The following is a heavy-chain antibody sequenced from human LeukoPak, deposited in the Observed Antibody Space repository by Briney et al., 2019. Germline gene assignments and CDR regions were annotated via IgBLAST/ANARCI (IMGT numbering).Heavy chain of an antibody. CDR2: INHSGST. Sequence: SETLSLTCAVYGGSFSGYYWSWIRQPPGKGLEWIGEINHSGSTNYNPSLKSRVTISVDTSKNQISLKLSSVTAADTAVYYCARTLRVQYFDYWGQGTLVTVSS. CDR1: GGSFSGYY. CDR3: ARTLRVQYFDY. D-gene: IGHD3-16*01. J-gene: IGHJ4*02. V-gene: IGHV4-34*01.